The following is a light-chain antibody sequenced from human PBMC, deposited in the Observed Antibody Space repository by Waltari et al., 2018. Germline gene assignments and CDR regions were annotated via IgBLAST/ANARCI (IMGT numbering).Light chain of an antibody. V-gene: IGKV3-15*01. J-gene: IGKJ4*01. CDR1: QSVSSY. CDR3: QQYSNWPPLT. Sequence: EVVMTQSPTTLSVSPGERATLSCRASQSVSSYVAWYQQKPGQAPRLLIYAASTRATGVPARFSGSGSGTEFTLTISSLQSEDFAVYYCQQYSNWPPLTFGGGTKVEIK. CDR2: AAS.